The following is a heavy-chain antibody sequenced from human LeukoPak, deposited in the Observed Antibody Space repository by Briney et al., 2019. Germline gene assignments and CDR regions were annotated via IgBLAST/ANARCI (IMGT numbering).Heavy chain of an antibody. D-gene: IGHD5-24*01. V-gene: IGHV1-8*03. J-gene: IGHJ4*02. CDR1: GYTFTSYD. CDR2: MNPNSGNT. Sequence: ASVKVSCKASGYTFTSYDINWVRQATGQGLEWMGWMNPNSGNTGYAQKFQGRVTITRDTSASTAYMEVSSLRSEDTAVYYCARERRDAYNFGDYWGQGTLVTVSS. CDR3: ARERRDAYNFGDY.